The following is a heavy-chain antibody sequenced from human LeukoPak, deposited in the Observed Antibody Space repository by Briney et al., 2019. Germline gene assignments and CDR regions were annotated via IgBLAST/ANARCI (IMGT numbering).Heavy chain of an antibody. CDR1: GFTFSSYG. D-gene: IGHD3-22*01. CDR2: ISGSGGST. CDR3: AKGYYDSGYYYYGMDV. Sequence: GGSLRLSCAASGFTFSSYGMHWVRQAPGKGLEWVSAISGSGGSTYYADSVKGRFTISRDNSKNTLYLQMNSLRAEDTAVYYCAKGYYDSGYYYYGMDVWGQGTTVTVSS. J-gene: IGHJ6*02. V-gene: IGHV3-23*01.